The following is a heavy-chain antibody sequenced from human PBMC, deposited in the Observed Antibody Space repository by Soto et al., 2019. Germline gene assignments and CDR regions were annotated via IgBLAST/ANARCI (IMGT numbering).Heavy chain of an antibody. CDR1: GFTFDDYA. CDR2: ISWNSGSI. V-gene: IGHV3-9*01. Sequence: PGGSLRLSCAASGFTFDDYAMHWVRQAPGKGLEWVSGISWNSGSIGYADSVKGRFTISRDNAKNSLYLQMNSLRAEDTALYYCAKSASYYYYGMDVWGQGTTVTVSS. CDR3: AKSASYYYYGMDV. J-gene: IGHJ6*02.